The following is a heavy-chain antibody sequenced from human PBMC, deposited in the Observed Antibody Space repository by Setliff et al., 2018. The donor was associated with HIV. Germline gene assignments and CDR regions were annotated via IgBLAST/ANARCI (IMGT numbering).Heavy chain of an antibody. CDR2: INTGNDNT. V-gene: IGHV1-3*04. Sequence: CKTTGYTFSTYPMHWVRQAPGQRLEWMGWINTGNDNTRYSQKFQGRVSITRDTSASTAYMELSSLTSEDTAVYYCAKGGDRAMINFDHWGQGTLVTVSS. CDR3: AKGGDRAMINFDH. J-gene: IGHJ4*02. CDR1: GYTFSTYP. D-gene: IGHD5-18*01.